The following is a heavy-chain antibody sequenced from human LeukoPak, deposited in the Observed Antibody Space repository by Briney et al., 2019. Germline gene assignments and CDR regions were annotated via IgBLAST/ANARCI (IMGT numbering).Heavy chain of an antibody. V-gene: IGHV4-59*01. D-gene: IGHD2-2*01. CDR1: GGSISSYY. J-gene: IGHJ4*02. CDR3: ASRSRTGTFDY. CDR2: IYGSGST. Sequence: SETLSLTCTVSGGSISSYYWSWIRQPPGKGLEWIGHIYGSGSTNYNPSLKSRVTISVDTSKNQFSLKLSSVTAADTAVYYCASRSRTGTFDYWGQGTLVTVSS.